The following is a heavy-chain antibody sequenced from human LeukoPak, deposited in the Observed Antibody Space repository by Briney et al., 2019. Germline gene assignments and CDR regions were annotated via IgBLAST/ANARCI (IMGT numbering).Heavy chain of an antibody. V-gene: IGHV3-53*01. CDR3: ARASGGAAAGTD. CDR1: GFTVRSNY. J-gene: IGHJ4*02. Sequence: GGSLRLSCAASGFTVRSNYMSWVRQAPGKGLEWVSVIYSGGSTYYADSVKGRFTISRDNSKNTLYLQMNSLRAEDTAVYYCARASGGAAAGTDWGQGTLVTVSS. D-gene: IGHD6-13*01. CDR2: IYSGGST.